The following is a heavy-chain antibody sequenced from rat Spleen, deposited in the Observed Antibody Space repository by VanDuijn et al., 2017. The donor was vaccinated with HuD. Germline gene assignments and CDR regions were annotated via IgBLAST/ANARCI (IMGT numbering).Heavy chain of an antibody. CDR3: ARHGYDGSYYYWDY. CDR2: ISTGGINP. CDR1: GFTFSNYY. V-gene: IGHV5-25*01. Sequence: EVQLVESGGGLVQPGRSMKLSCAASGFTFSNYYMAWVRQAPTKGLEWVASISTGGINPSYRESVKGRFTISRDNAKSTLYLQLDSLRSEDTATYYCARHGYDGSYYYWDYWGQGVMVTVSS. J-gene: IGHJ2*01. D-gene: IGHD1-12*02.